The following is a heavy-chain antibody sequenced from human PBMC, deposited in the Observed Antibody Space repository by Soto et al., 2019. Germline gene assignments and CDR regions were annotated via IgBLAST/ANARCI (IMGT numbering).Heavy chain of an antibody. J-gene: IGHJ4*02. V-gene: IGHV1-69*01. CDR3: ARVREGGQQLVAYYFDY. CDR2: IIPIFGTA. CDR1: GGTFSSYA. D-gene: IGHD6-13*01. Sequence: QVQLVQSGAEVKKPGSSVKVSCKASGGTFSSYAISWVRQAPGQGLEWMGGIIPIFGTANYAQKFQGRVTITEDESTSTAYMELRSLRSEDTAVYYCARVREGGQQLVAYYFDYWGQGTLVTVSS.